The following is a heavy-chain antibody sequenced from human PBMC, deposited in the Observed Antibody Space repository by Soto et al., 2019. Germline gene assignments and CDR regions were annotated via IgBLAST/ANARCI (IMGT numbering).Heavy chain of an antibody. V-gene: IGHV3-21*02. J-gene: IGHJ4*02. CDR1: GFTFENYD. CDR3: ARQRLVVVTAIHNFDS. D-gene: IGHD2-21*02. CDR2: ISHTGDFI. Sequence: EVQLVESGGGLVNPGGSLRLSCAASGFTFENYDLDWVRQAPGRGLEWVASISHTGDFIYYAASVKGRFTISRDNSKSSLFLEMNALRADDTAVYFCARQRLVVVTAIHNFDSWGQGTLVAVSS.